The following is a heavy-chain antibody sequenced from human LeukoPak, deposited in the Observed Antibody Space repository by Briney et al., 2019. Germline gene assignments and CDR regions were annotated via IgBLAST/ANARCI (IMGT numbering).Heavy chain of an antibody. V-gene: IGHV3-7*01. Sequence: GGSLRLSCAASGFTFSSYWMSWVRQAPGKRLEWVANIKQDGSEKYYVDSVKGRFTISRDNAKNSLYLQMNSLRAEDTAVYYCATKPGAAVAGTHYYYYMDVWGKGTTVTVSS. CDR1: GFTFSSYW. D-gene: IGHD6-19*01. CDR2: IKQDGSEK. J-gene: IGHJ6*03. CDR3: ATKPGAAVAGTHYYYYMDV.